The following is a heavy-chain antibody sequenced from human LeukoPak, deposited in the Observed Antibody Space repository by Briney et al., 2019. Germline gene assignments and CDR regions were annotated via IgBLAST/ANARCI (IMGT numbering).Heavy chain of an antibody. D-gene: IGHD3-22*01. V-gene: IGHV1-2*06. CDR2: IKPNSGGT. Sequence: ASVKVSCKASGYIFTTYAMEWVRQAPGQGLEWMGRIKPNSGGTNYGQKFQGRVTMTRDTSISIAYMELSNLRSDDTAVYYCARAGVWDSSDTSGYHNGAFDIWGQGTMVTVSS. CDR3: ARAGVWDSSDTSGYHNGAFDI. CDR1: GYIFTTYA. J-gene: IGHJ3*02.